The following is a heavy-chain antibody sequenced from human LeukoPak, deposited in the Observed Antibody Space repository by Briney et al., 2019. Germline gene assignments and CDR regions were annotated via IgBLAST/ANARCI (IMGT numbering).Heavy chain of an antibody. CDR1: GGSISSGGYY. V-gene: IGHV4-31*03. D-gene: IGHD5-18*01. Sequence: SETLSLTCTVSGGSISSGGYYWSWIRQHPGKGLEWIGYIYYSGSTYYNPSPKSRVTISVDTSKNQFSLKLSSVTAADTAVYYCAREVRGYSYGHFDYWGQGTLVTVSS. CDR3: AREVRGYSYGHFDY. J-gene: IGHJ4*02. CDR2: IYYSGST.